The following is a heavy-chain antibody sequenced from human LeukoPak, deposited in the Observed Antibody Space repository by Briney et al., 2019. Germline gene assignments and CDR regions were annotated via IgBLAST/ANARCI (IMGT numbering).Heavy chain of an antibody. CDR1: GGSFSGYY. CDR3: ASSSSSWDFDY. J-gene: IGHJ4*02. Sequence: LETLSLTCAVYGGSFSGYYWSWIRQPPGKGLEWIGKINHSGSTNYNPSLKSRVTISVDTSKNQFSLKLSSVTAADTAVYYCASSSSSWDFDYWGQGTLVTVSS. CDR2: INHSGST. D-gene: IGHD6-13*01. V-gene: IGHV4-34*01.